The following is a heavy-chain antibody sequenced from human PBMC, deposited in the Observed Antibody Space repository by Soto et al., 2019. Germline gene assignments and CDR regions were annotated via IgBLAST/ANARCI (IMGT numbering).Heavy chain of an antibody. Sequence: QLQLQESGPGLVKPSETLSLTCTVSGGSISSSSYYWGWIRQPPGKGLEWIGSIYYSGSTYYNPSLKRRVPLSVDTSNNQFSLKLSSVTAADTAVYYCARTPPGDTDMAFDYWGQGTLVTVSS. CDR2: IYYSGST. CDR3: ARTPPGDTDMAFDY. CDR1: GGSISSSSYY. D-gene: IGHD5-18*01. V-gene: IGHV4-39*01. J-gene: IGHJ4*02.